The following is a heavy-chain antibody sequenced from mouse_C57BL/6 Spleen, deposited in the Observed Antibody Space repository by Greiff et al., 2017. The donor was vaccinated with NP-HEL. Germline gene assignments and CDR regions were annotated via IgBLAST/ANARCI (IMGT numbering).Heavy chain of an antibody. CDR3: ARHYYGSSYGWYFDV. D-gene: IGHD1-1*01. CDR1: GFTFTDYY. V-gene: IGHV7-3*01. CDR2: IRNKANGYTT. J-gene: IGHJ1*03. Sequence: EVQRVESGGGLVQPGGSLSLSCAASGFTFTDYYMSWVRQPPGKALEWLGFIRNKANGYTTESSASVKGRFTISRDNSQSILYLQMNALRAEDSATYYCARHYYGSSYGWYFDVWGTGTTVTVSS.